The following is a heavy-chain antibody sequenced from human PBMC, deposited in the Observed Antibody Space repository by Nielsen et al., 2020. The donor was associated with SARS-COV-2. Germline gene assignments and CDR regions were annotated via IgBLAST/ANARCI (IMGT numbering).Heavy chain of an antibody. J-gene: IGHJ4*02. CDR2: IWYDGSNK. CDR1: GFTFSSYG. CDR3: ASHPLADYYDSSGPLDY. D-gene: IGHD3-22*01. V-gene: IGHV3-33*01. Sequence: GGSLRLSCAASGFTFSSYGMHWVRQAPGKGLEWVAVIWYDGSNKYYADSVKGRFTISRDNSKNTLYLQMNSLRAEDTAVYYCASHPLADYYDSSGPLDYWGQGTLVTVSS.